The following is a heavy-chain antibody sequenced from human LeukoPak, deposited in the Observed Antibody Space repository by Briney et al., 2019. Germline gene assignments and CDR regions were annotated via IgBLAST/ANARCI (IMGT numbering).Heavy chain of an antibody. Sequence: SVKVSCKASGGTFSSYAISWVRQAPGQGLEWMGRIIPIFGTANYAQKFQGRVTITTDESTSTAYMELSSLRSEGTAVYYCARAARAPGYSSSWSPFDYWGQGTLVTVSS. V-gene: IGHV1-69*05. D-gene: IGHD6-13*01. J-gene: IGHJ4*02. CDR2: IIPIFGTA. CDR3: ARAARAPGYSSSWSPFDY. CDR1: GGTFSSYA.